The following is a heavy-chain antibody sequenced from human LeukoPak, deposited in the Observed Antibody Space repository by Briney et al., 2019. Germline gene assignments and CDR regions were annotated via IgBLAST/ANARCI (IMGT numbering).Heavy chain of an antibody. Sequence: GGSLRLSCAASGFTFSRYEMNWVRQAPGKGLEWVSYISSSGSTIYYADSVKGRFTISRDNAKNSLYLQMNSLRSEDTAVYYCARDIDSYGYGAFDIWGQGTMVTVSS. CDR2: ISSSGSTI. V-gene: IGHV3-48*03. J-gene: IGHJ3*02. D-gene: IGHD5-18*01. CDR3: ARDIDSYGYGAFDI. CDR1: GFTFSRYE.